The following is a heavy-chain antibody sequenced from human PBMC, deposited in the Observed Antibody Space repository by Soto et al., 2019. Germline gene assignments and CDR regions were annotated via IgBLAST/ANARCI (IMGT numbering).Heavy chain of an antibody. CDR3: AKRLAAACTRRNWFDP. Sequence: EVQLLESGGGLVQPGGSLRLSCAASGFTFSSYAMSWVRQAPGKGLEWVSAISGSGGSTYYADSVKGRFTISRDNSKSTLYLQMNSLRAEDTAVYYCAKRLAAACTRRNWFDPWGQGTLVTVSS. V-gene: IGHV3-23*01. D-gene: IGHD6-13*01. CDR1: GFTFSSYA. J-gene: IGHJ5*02. CDR2: ISGSGGST.